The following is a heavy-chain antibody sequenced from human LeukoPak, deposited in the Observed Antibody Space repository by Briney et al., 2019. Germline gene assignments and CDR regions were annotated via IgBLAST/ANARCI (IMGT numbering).Heavy chain of an antibody. CDR3: ARRLPSYYYYYMDV. V-gene: IGHV1-2*02. CDR2: INPNSGGT. CDR1: GYTFTGYY. J-gene: IGHJ6*03. Sequence: GASVKVSCKASGYTFTGYYMHWVRQAPGQGLEWMGWINPNSGGTNYAQKFQGRVTMTRDTSISTAYMELSSLRSEDTAVYYCARRLPSYYYYYMDVWGKGTTVTVSS. D-gene: IGHD5-18*01.